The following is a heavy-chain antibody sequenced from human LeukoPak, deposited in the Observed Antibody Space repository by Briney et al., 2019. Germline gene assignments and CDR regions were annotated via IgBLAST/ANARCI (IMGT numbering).Heavy chain of an antibody. CDR1: GGSTSSYY. CDR2: IYYSGST. J-gene: IGHJ4*02. V-gene: IGHV4-59*01. Sequence: PSETLSLTCTVSGGSTSSYYWSWIRQPPGKGLEWIGYIYYSGSTNYNPSLKSRVTISVDTSKNQFSLKLSSVTAADTAVYYCARDRGSGWYETAFDYWGQGTLVTVSS. CDR3: ARDRGSGWYETAFDY. D-gene: IGHD6-19*01.